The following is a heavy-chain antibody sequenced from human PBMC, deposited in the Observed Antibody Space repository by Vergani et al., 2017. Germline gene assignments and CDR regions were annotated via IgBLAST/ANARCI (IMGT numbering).Heavy chain of an antibody. J-gene: IGHJ4*02. CDR3: TRSAYSWIQIGSYFDL. Sequence: EVQLVESGGGLVQPGRSLRLSCAASGFTFDDYAMHWVRQAPGKGLEWVSGISWNSGAVDYADSVRGRFTISRDNAKNTLYLQMSSLRNEDTAIYYCTRSAYSWIQIGSYFDLWGQGTLVTVSS. CDR2: ISWNSGAV. CDR1: GFTFDDYA. V-gene: IGHV3-9*01. D-gene: IGHD5-18*01.